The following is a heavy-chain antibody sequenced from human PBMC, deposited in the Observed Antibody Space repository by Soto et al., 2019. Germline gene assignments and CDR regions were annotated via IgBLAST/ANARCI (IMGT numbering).Heavy chain of an antibody. Sequence: GESLKISCKGSGYSFTSYWISWVRQMPGKGLEWMGRIDPSDSYTNYSPSFQGHVTISADKSISTAYLQWSSLKASDTAMYYCARDTAGSGSYYNVLLDYWGQGTLVTVSS. CDR1: GYSFTSYW. V-gene: IGHV5-10-1*01. J-gene: IGHJ4*02. D-gene: IGHD3-10*01. CDR2: IDPSDSYT. CDR3: ARDTAGSGSYYNVLLDY.